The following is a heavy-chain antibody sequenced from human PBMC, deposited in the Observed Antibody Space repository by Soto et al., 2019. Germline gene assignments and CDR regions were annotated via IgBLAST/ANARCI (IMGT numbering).Heavy chain of an antibody. J-gene: IGHJ4*02. V-gene: IGHV3-23*01. CDR1: GFTFSSYA. Sequence: EVQLLESGGGLVQPGGSLRLSCAASGFTFSSYAMSWVRQAPGKGLEWVSAISGSGGSTYYADSVKGRFTISRDNSKNTLYLQMNSLRAEDTAVYYCAKHGYSYGGRSGNFDYWGQGTLVTVSS. CDR2: ISGSGGST. CDR3: AKHGYSYGGRSGNFDY. D-gene: IGHD5-18*01.